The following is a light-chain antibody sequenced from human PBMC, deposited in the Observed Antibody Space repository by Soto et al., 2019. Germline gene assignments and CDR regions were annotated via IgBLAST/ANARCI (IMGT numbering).Light chain of an antibody. V-gene: IGKV3-11*01. CDR2: DAS. Sequence: EIVLTQSPATLSLSPGERATPSCRASQSVSSYLAWYQQKPGQAPRLLIYDASNRATGIPARFSGSGSGTDFTLTISSLEPEDFAVYYCQQRSNWPPGVGQGTKVEIK. J-gene: IGKJ1*01. CDR3: QQRSNWPPG. CDR1: QSVSSY.